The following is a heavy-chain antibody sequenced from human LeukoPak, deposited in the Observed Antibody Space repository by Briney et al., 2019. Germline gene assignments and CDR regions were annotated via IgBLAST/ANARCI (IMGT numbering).Heavy chain of an antibody. CDR3: AREGTVTNYYYYYYMDV. J-gene: IGHJ6*03. CDR1: GYTFTSYG. CDR2: IGAYNGNT. Sequence: ASVKVSCKASGYTFTSYGISWVRQAPGQGLEWMGWIGAYNGNTNYAQKLQGRVTMTTDTSTSTAYMELRSLRSDDTAVYYCAREGTVTNYYYYYYMDVWGKGTTVTVSS. V-gene: IGHV1-18*01. D-gene: IGHD4-17*01.